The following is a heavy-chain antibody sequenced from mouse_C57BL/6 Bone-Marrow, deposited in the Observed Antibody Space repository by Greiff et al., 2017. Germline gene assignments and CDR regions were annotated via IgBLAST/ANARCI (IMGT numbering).Heavy chain of an antibody. CDR1: GYTFTSYG. CDR3: ARDSSGYPFDY. D-gene: IGHD3-2*02. CDR2: IYPRSGNT. Sequence: QVQLQQSGAELARPGASVKLSCKASGYTFTSYGISWVKQSTGPGLEWIGEIYPRSGNTYYNEKFKGKATLTADKSSSTAYMELRSLTSEDSAVYFCARDSSGYPFDYWGQGTTLTVSS. V-gene: IGHV1-81*01. J-gene: IGHJ2*01.